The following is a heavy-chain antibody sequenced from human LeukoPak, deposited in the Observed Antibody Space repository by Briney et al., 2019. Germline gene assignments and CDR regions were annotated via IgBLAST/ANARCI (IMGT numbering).Heavy chain of an antibody. D-gene: IGHD4-17*01. CDR1: GYTFNTYA. CDR2: INTANGDT. CDR3: ARGTNYGDYFVGDAFDI. Sequence: ASVKVSCKASGYTFNTYAIQWVRQAPGQGLEWMGWINTANGDTKYSQKFQGRVTITRDTSASTAYMDLSSLRSEDTAVYYCARGTNYGDYFVGDAFDIWGQGTMVTVSS. V-gene: IGHV1-3*04. J-gene: IGHJ3*02.